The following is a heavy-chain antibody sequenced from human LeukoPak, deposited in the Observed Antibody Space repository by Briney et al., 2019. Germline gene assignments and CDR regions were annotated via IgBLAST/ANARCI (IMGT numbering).Heavy chain of an antibody. V-gene: IGHV1-2*02. CDR1: GCTFTGYY. CDR2: INPNSGGT. CDR3: ARGPVVVAATDY. J-gene: IGHJ4*02. D-gene: IGHD2-15*01. Sequence: ASVKVSCKASGCTFTGYYMHWVRQAPGQGLEWMGWINPNSGGTNYAQKFQGRVTMTRDTSISTAYMELSRLRSDDTAVYYCARGPVVVAATDYWGQGTLVTVSS.